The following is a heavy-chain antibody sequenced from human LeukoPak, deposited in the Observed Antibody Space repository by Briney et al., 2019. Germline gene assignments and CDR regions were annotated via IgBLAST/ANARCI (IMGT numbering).Heavy chain of an antibody. CDR2: ISYDGSNK. CDR1: GSTFSNYA. Sequence: GRSLRLSCAASGSTFSNYAMHWVRQAPGKGLEWVAVISYDGSNKYYADSVKGRFTISRDNSKNTLYLQMNSLRAEDTAVYYCARDFDDYVWGSYRPLDYWGQGTLVTVSS. CDR3: ARDFDDYVWGSYRPLDY. J-gene: IGHJ4*02. D-gene: IGHD3-16*02. V-gene: IGHV3-30-3*01.